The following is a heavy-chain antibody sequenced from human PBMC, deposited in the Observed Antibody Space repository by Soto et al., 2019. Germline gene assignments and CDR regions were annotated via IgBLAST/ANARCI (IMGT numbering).Heavy chain of an antibody. Sequence: QVQLVQSGAEVKKPGASVKVSCKASGYTFTGYYMHWVRQAPGQGLEWMGWINPNSGGTNYAQKFQGWVTMTRDTSISTAYMELSRLRSDDTAVYYCARVFHYYGSGPKDGMDVWGQGTTVTVSS. V-gene: IGHV1-2*04. CDR1: GYTFTGYY. CDR2: INPNSGGT. CDR3: ARVFHYYGSGPKDGMDV. D-gene: IGHD3-10*01. J-gene: IGHJ6*02.